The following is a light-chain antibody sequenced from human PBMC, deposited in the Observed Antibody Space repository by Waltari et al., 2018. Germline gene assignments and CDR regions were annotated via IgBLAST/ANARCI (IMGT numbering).Light chain of an antibody. Sequence: DIVMTQSPLSLSVTPGEPASISCRSSQSLVHRNGDDFFDWYVQKPGQSPQVLVYLGSYRASGVPDRFSGSGSGTDFSLKISRVEAEDVGVYYCMQALQTPYTFGQGTKLEIK. J-gene: IGKJ2*01. CDR3: MQALQTPYT. V-gene: IGKV2-28*01. CDR1: QSLVHRNGDDF. CDR2: LGS.